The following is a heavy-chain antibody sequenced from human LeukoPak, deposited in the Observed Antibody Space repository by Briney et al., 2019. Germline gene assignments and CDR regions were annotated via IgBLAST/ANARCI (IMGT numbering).Heavy chain of an antibody. CDR1: GYTFTGYY. CDR2: INPNSGGT. CDR3: ARTLQLWLLAYGY. V-gene: IGHV1-2*02. D-gene: IGHD5-18*01. Sequence: ASVKVSCKASGYTFTGYYMHWVRQAPGQGLEWMGWINPNSGGTNYAQKFQGRVTMTRDTSISTAYMELSRLRSDDTAVYYCARTLQLWLLAYGYWGQGTLVTVSS. J-gene: IGHJ4*02.